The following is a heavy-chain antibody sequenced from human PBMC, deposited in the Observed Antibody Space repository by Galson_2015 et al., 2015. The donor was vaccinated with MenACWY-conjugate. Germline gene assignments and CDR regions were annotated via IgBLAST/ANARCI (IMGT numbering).Heavy chain of an antibody. CDR3: ATYCSSPSCYANGAY. D-gene: IGHD2-2*01. J-gene: IGHJ4*02. CDR2: FNSDGRAA. V-gene: IGHV3-74*01. CDR1: GFTFSRYW. Sequence: SLRLSCAASGFTFSRYWMHWVRQSPGKGLVWVSRFNSDGRAADYADSVKGRFTISRDNAKNTLYLQMNSLRAEDTAVYYCATYCSSPSCYANGAYWGQGTLVTVSS.